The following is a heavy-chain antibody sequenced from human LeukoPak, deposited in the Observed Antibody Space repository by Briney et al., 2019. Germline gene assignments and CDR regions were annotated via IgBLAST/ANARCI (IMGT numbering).Heavy chain of an antibody. D-gene: IGHD2-21*01. V-gene: IGHV4-61*02. J-gene: IGHJ6*03. Sequence: SQTLSLTCTVSGGSISSGSYYWSWIRQPAGKGLEWIGRIYTSGSTNYNPSLKSRVTISVDTSENQFSLKLSSVTAADTPVYYCARGDRRDSPHYYYYMDVWGKGTTVTVSS. CDR1: GGSISSGSYY. CDR2: IYTSGST. CDR3: ARGDRRDSPHYYYYMDV.